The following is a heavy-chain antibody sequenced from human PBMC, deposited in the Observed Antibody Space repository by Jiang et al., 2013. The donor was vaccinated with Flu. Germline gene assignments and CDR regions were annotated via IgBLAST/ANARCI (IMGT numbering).Heavy chain of an antibody. Sequence: DEQLLESGGGLVQPGRSLRLSCIASGFTFGDYAMGWVRQAPGKGLEWVGFIRSKGYGGTTEYAASVKGRFTISRDDSKSIAYLQMNSLKTEDTAVYYCTRDQGHYGSGSYGFYWGQGTLVTVSS. J-gene: IGHJ4*02. V-gene: IGHV3-49*04. D-gene: IGHD3-10*01. CDR3: TRDQGHYGSGSYGFY. CDR1: GFTFGDYA. CDR2: IRSKGYGGTT.